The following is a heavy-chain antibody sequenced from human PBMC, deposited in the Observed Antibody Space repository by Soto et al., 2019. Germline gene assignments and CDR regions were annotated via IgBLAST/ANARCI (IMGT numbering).Heavy chain of an antibody. Sequence: QVHLVQSGAEVKKPGASVKVSCKASRYTFTSYAMHWVRQAPGQRLEWMGWINVGNGNTKYSQKFQGRVTITRDTSASIAYMELSSLRSEDTAVYYCARERGYSYGWPDYWGQGTLVTVSS. V-gene: IGHV1-3*01. CDR2: INVGNGNT. CDR1: RYTFTSYA. J-gene: IGHJ4*02. D-gene: IGHD5-18*01. CDR3: ARERGYSYGWPDY.